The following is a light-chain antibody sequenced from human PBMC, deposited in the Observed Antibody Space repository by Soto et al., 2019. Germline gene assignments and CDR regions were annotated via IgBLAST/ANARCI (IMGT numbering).Light chain of an antibody. CDR2: DAS. V-gene: IGKV3-11*01. CDR1: QSVNNY. Sequence: EIVLTQSPATLSLSPGERATLSCRASQSVNNYLAWYQQTPGQAPRLLIYDASTRATGIPARFSGSGSGTDFNLTTRSLEPEDFAVYYCQQRIDWPLTVGGGTKVDIK. CDR3: QQRIDWPLT. J-gene: IGKJ4*01.